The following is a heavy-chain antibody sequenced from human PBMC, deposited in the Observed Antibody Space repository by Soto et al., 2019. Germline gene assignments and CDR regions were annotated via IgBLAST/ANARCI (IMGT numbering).Heavy chain of an antibody. J-gene: IGHJ4*02. D-gene: IGHD6-19*01. CDR3: PRGAAYSTGFINPDFHS. V-gene: IGHV4-39*01. CDR2: IFYSGTT. Sequence: QLQLQESGPGLVKPSETLSLTCNVSGGSISSSSYYWGWIRQPPGKGLEWIGSIFYSGTTFYPPPPRMRVTISVHTSRHRFAARGHSVTSVDPAVYSCPRGAAYSTGFINPDFHSWAEGALVTVSS. CDR1: GGSISSSSYY.